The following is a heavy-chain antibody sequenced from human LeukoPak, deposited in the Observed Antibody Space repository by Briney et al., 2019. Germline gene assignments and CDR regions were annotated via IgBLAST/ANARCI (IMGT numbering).Heavy chain of an antibody. CDR1: GFTFSSYS. CDR2: ISSSSSYI. J-gene: IGHJ4*02. Sequence: GGCLRLSCAASGFTFSSYSMNWVRQAPGKGLEWVSSISSSSSYIYYADSVKGRFTIPRDNAKNSLYLQMNSLRAEDTSVYYCGTFWSGDPFDYWGQGTLVTVSS. CDR3: GTFWSGDPFDY. D-gene: IGHD3-3*01. V-gene: IGHV3-21*01.